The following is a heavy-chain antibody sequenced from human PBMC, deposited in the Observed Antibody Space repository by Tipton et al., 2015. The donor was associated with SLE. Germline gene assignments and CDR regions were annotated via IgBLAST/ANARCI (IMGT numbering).Heavy chain of an antibody. CDR3: ARVRGTWSAFDI. V-gene: IGHV3-30*19. D-gene: IGHD3-10*01. Sequence: SLRLSCAASGFAFSSYGMHWVRQAPGKGLEWVALISFDGSIKYYADSVKGRFTISRDNSNNTLYLQMNSLRAEDTALYYCARVRGTWSAFDIWGQGTLVTVSS. J-gene: IGHJ3*02. CDR2: ISFDGSIK. CDR1: GFAFSSYG.